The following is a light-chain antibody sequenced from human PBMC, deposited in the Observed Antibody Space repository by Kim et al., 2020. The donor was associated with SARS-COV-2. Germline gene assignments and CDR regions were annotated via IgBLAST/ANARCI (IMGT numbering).Light chain of an antibody. CDR2: LGS. V-gene: IGKV2-28*01. J-gene: IGKJ2*04. CDR1: QSLLNSSGYNY. Sequence: DIVMTQSPLSLPVTPGEPASISCRSSQSLLNSSGYNYLDWYLQKPGQSPQLLIYLGSNRASGVPDRFSGSGSGTDFTLKISRVEAEDVGVYYCMQALQTPCSFGQGTKLEI. CDR3: MQALQTPCS.